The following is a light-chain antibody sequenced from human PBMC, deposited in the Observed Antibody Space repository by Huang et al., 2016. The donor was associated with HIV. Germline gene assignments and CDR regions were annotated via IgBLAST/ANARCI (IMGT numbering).Light chain of an antibody. CDR1: QSLELSDGNTY. CDR2: KGS. J-gene: IGKJ1*01. V-gene: IGKV2-30*02. CDR3: MQGTHWPPT. Sequence: DVVMTQSPLSLPVTLGQPASISCRSSQSLELSDGNTYLNWFQQRPGQSPRRLIYKGSNRDSGVPDRFSGSGSGTDFTLKISRVEAEDVGIYYCMQGTHWPPTFGQGTKVEVK.